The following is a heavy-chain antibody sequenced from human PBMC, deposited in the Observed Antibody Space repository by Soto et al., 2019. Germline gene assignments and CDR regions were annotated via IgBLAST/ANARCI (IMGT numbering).Heavy chain of an antibody. V-gene: IGHV3-74*01. CDR2: IKSDGGVT. Sequence: GGSLRLSCAASGFTISTYWMDWVRQDPGKGLVWVSRIKSDGGVTNYADFLEGRFTISRDNAKNTVYLQMNSLRAEDTAVYYCAKIGIVGASWGQGTLVTVSS. CDR3: AKIGIVGAS. D-gene: IGHD1-26*01. J-gene: IGHJ4*02. CDR1: GFTISTYW.